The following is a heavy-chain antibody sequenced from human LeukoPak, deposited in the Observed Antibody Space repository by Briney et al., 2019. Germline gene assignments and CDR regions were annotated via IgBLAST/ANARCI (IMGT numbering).Heavy chain of an antibody. V-gene: IGHV4-34*01. CDR1: GGSFSGYY. CDR2: INHSGST. D-gene: IGHD3-10*01. Sequence: SETLSLTCAVYGGSFSGYYWSWIRQPPGKGLEWIGEINHSGSTNYNPSLKSRVTISVDTSKNKFSLKLSSATAADTAVYYCARGRAMVRGYKVYYYYGMDVWGKGTTVTVSS. CDR3: ARGRAMVRGYKVYYYYGMDV. J-gene: IGHJ6*04.